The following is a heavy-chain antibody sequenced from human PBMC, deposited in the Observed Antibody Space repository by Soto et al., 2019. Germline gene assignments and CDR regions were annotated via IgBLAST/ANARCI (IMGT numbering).Heavy chain of an antibody. Sequence: SETLCLTCAVSGGSISSSNWWGWVRQPPGKGLEWIGEIYHSGSTNYNPSLKSRVTISVDKSKNQFSLKLSSVTAADTAVYYCARVDSSGYYYVGYWGQGTLVTVS. V-gene: IGHV4-4*02. D-gene: IGHD3-22*01. J-gene: IGHJ4*02. CDR2: IYHSGST. CDR1: GGSISSSNW. CDR3: ARVDSSGYYYVGY.